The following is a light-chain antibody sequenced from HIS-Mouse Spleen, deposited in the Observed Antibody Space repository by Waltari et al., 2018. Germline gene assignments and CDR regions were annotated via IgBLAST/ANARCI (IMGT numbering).Light chain of an antibody. V-gene: IGLV2-8*01. CDR1: SSDVGGYNY. Sequence: QSALTQPPSASGSPGQSVTISCTGTSSDVGGYNYVSWYQQHPGKAPELMIYEVSNRPSGVPVRFAGSKSGNTASLTVSGLQAEDEADYYCSSYAGSNNWVFGGGTKLTVL. CDR3: SSYAGSNNWV. J-gene: IGLJ2*01. CDR2: EVS.